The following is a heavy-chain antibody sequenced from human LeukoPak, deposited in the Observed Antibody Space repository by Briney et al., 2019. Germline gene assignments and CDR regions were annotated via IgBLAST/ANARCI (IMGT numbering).Heavy chain of an antibody. Sequence: SETLTLTCAVYGGSFSGYYWSWIRQPPGKGLEWMGEINHIRLTNYNPSLQRRLTISVDTSKTQFSLKLSSLTAADTAVYYCARADAAMASYIDYWGQGTLVTVSS. D-gene: IGHD5-18*01. CDR2: INHIRLT. V-gene: IGHV4-34*01. J-gene: IGHJ4*02. CDR3: ARADAAMASYIDY. CDR1: GGSFSGYY.